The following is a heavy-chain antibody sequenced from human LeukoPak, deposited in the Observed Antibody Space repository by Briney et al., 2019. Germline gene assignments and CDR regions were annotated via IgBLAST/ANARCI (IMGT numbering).Heavy chain of an antibody. Sequence: PGGSLRLSCAASGFTLSKYSMHWARQAPGKGLEYVSGISSKGGSTYYASSVKGRFTISRDNSKNTLYLQTVSLKAEDMAVYYCAIQDYGTGKCEYWGQGTLVIVSS. D-gene: IGHD4-17*01. CDR1: GFTLSKYS. V-gene: IGHV3-64*01. CDR3: AIQDYGTGKCEY. J-gene: IGHJ4*02. CDR2: ISSKGGST.